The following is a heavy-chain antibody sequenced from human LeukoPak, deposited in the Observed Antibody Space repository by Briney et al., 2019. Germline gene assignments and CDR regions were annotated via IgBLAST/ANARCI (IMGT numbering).Heavy chain of an antibody. CDR3: ARGGPDCGGGTCYRWFDP. Sequence: GASVKVSCKASGYTFTGYYIYWVRQAPGQGLELMGGINPNSGDTKDAQNFQGRVTMTRDTSISTAYMELSGLRSDDTAVYYCARGGPDCGGGTCYRWFDPWGQGTLVTVSS. J-gene: IGHJ5*02. V-gene: IGHV1-2*02. CDR1: GYTFTGYY. CDR2: INPNSGDT. D-gene: IGHD2-15*01.